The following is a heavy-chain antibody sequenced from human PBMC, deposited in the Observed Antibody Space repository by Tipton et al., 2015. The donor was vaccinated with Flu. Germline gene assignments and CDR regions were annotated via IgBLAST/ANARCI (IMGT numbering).Heavy chain of an antibody. Sequence: QVQLVQSGAEVKKPGASVKVSCKASGYTFTGYYMHWVRQAPGQGLEWMGRINPNSGGTNYAQKFQGRVTMTRDTSISTAYMELSRLRSDDTAVYYCAREDDGSGSYHYYYGMDVWGQRTTVPVSS. CDR1: GYTFTGYY. CDR3: AREDDGSGSYHYYYGMDV. CDR2: INPNSGGT. D-gene: IGHD3-10*01. J-gene: IGHJ6*02. V-gene: IGHV1-2*06.